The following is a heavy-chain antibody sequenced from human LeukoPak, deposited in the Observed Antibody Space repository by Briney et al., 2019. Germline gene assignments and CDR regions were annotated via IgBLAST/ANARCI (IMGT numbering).Heavy chain of an antibody. CDR1: GYTFTGYY. CDR2: INPNSGGT. D-gene: IGHD3-9*01. J-gene: IGHJ5*02. CDR3: AGDLGWLHNWFDP. Sequence: EASVKVSCKASGYTFTGYYMHWVRQAPGQGLEWMGWINPNSGGTNYAQKFQGRVTMTRDTSISTAYMELSRLRSDDTAVYYCAGDLGWLHNWFDPWGQGTLVTVSS. V-gene: IGHV1-2*02.